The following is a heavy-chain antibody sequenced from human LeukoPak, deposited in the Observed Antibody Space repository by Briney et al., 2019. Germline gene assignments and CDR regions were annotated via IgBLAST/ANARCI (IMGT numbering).Heavy chain of an antibody. V-gene: IGHV4-34*01. D-gene: IGHD3-10*01. J-gene: IGHJ5*02. Sequence: PSETLSLTCAVYGGSFSGYYWSWIRQPPGKGLEWIGEINHSGSTNYNPSLKSRVTISVDTSKNQFSLKLSSVTAADTAVYYCARDYYYGSESWYPFDPWGQGTLVTVSS. CDR1: GGSFSGYY. CDR3: ARDYYYGSESWYPFDP. CDR2: INHSGST.